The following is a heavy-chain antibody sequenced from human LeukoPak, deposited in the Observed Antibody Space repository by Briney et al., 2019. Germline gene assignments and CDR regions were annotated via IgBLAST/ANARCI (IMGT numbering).Heavy chain of an antibody. CDR3: ARRPYSGFDY. V-gene: IGHV4-34*01. CDR1: GGSFSGYY. D-gene: IGHD5-12*01. J-gene: IGHJ4*02. Sequence: PSETLSLTCAVYGGSFSGYYWSWIRQPPGKGLEWIGEINHSGSTNYNPSLKSRVTISVDTSKNQFSLKLSSVTAADTAVYYCARRPYSGFDYWGQGTLVTVSS. CDR2: INHSGST.